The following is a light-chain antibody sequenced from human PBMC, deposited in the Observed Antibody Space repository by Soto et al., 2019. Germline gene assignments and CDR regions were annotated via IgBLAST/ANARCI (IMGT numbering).Light chain of an antibody. CDR1: QTISTS. CDR3: QESYSTS. CDR2: LAS. V-gene: IGKV1-5*03. J-gene: IGKJ1*01. Sequence: DIQMTQSPSTLSAFLGDRVTITCRASQTISTSLAWYQQKPGKAPKLLIYLASTLQSGVPARFSGSGSATDFTLTISSLQPEGIATYYCQESYSTSFGQGTKV.